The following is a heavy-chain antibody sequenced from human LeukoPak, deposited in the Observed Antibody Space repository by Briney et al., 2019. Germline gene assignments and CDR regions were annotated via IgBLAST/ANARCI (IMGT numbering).Heavy chain of an antibody. CDR2: IYTRGST. J-gene: IGHJ6*03. V-gene: IGHV4-61*02. CDR1: GGSISSGTYY. Sequence: SETLSLTCTVSGGSISSGTYYWSWIRQPAGKGLEWIGRIYTRGSTNYNPSLKSRVTISVDTSKNQFSLKLSSVTAADTAVYYCARVVFYDSSGYRYYYYMDVWGKGTTVTVSS. D-gene: IGHD3-22*01. CDR3: ARVVFYDSSGYRYYYYMDV.